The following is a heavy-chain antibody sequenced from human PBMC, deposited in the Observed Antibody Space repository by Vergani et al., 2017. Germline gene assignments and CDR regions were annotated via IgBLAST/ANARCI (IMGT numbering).Heavy chain of an antibody. J-gene: IGHJ2*01. Sequence: QVQLVQSGAEVKKPGASVKVSCKASGYTFTSYGISWVRQAPGQGLEWMGWISAYNGNTNYAQKLQGRVTMTPATSTRTAYMELRSLRSDDTAWYYCARGGGGDVAVAGTWYFDLWGRGTLVTVSS. D-gene: IGHD6-19*01. CDR1: GYTFTSYG. CDR3: ARGGGGDVAVAGTWYFDL. CDR2: ISAYNGNT. V-gene: IGHV1-18*01.